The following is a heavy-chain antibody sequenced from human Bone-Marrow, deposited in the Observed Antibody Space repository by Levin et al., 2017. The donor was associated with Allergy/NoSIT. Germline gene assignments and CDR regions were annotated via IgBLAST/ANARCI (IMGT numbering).Heavy chain of an antibody. D-gene: IGHD6-13*01. CDR2: IYHSGST. Sequence: TSSETLSLTCAVSGGSISSGGYSWSWIRQPPGKGLEWIGYIYHSGSTYYNPSLKSRVTISVDRSKNQFSLKLSSVTAADTAVYYCARDWRYSSSWDEGPGWFDPWGQGTLVTVSS. CDR3: ARDWRYSSSWDEGPGWFDP. J-gene: IGHJ5*02. V-gene: IGHV4-30-2*01. CDR1: GGSISSGGYS.